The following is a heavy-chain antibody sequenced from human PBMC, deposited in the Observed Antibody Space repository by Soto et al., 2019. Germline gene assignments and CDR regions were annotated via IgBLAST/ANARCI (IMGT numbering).Heavy chain of an antibody. CDR2: IYYSGST. CDR1: GGSISSSSYY. V-gene: IGHV4-39*01. CDR3: ANCAALSGYYYGTDV. Sequence: QLQLQESGPGLVKPSETLSLTCTVSGGSISSSSYYWGWIRQPPGKGLEWIGSIYYSGSTYYNPSLKSRVTISVDTSKNQFSLKLSSVTAADTAVYYCANCAALSGYYYGTDVWGQGTTVTVSS. J-gene: IGHJ6*02. D-gene: IGHD3-10*01.